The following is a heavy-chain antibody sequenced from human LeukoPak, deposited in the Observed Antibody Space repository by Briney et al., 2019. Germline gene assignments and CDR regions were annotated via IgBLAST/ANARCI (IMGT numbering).Heavy chain of an antibody. V-gene: IGHV3-11*04. CDR3: ARRRTYYDSSGYSSDAFDI. CDR1: GFTFSDYY. Sequence: GGSLRLSCAASGFTFSDYYMSWIRQAPGKVLEWVSYISSSGSTIYYADSVKGRFTISRDNAKNSLYLQMNSLRAEDTAVYYCARRRTYYDSSGYSSDAFDIWGQGTMVTVSS. CDR2: ISSSGSTI. D-gene: IGHD3-22*01. J-gene: IGHJ3*02.